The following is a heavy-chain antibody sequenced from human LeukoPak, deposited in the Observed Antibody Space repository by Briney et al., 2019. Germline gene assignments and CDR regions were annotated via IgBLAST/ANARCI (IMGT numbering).Heavy chain of an antibody. V-gene: IGHV3-23*01. CDR3: ARGRGTVTTMDY. CDR1: GFTFSSSA. CDR2: ISASGGST. D-gene: IGHD4-17*01. Sequence: GGSLRLSCAASGFTFSSSAMSWVRQVPGKGLEWVSGISASGGSTSYADSVRGRFTISRDNSKNTLYLQMNSLRAEDTAVYYCARGRGTVTTMDYWGQGTLVTVSS. J-gene: IGHJ4*02.